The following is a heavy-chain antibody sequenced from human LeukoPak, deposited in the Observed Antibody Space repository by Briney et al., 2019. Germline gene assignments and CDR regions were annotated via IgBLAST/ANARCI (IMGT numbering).Heavy chain of an antibody. Sequence: SETLSLTCAVYGGSFRGFYWRWIRQPPGEGLEWIGEISQSGNSNYNPSLKSRVTISVDRSKNQFSLKLSSVAAADTAVYYCARDQGATVTTLGYFDLWGRGTLVTVSS. D-gene: IGHD4-17*01. V-gene: IGHV4-34*01. CDR1: GGSFRGFY. CDR3: ARDQGATVTTLGYFDL. J-gene: IGHJ2*01. CDR2: ISQSGNS.